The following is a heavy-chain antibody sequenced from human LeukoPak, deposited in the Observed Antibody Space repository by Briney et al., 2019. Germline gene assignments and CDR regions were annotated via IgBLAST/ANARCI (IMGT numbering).Heavy chain of an antibody. CDR1: GLTFGDYA. CDR3: ARGGGFIAVAGCYFDY. J-gene: IGHJ4*02. Sequence: PGGSLRLSCTASGLTFGDYAMSWVRQAPGKGLEWVPYISSSGSTIYYADSVKGRFTISRDNAKNSLYLQMNSLRAEDTAVYYCARGGGFIAVAGCYFDYWGQGTLVTVSS. CDR2: ISSSGSTI. V-gene: IGHV3-11*01. D-gene: IGHD6-19*01.